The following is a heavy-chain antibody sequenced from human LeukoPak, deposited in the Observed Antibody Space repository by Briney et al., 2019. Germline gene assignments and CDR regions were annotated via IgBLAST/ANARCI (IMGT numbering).Heavy chain of an antibody. V-gene: IGHV1-46*01. Sequence: ASVKVSCKASGYTFTSYYMHWVRQAPGQGLEWMGIINPSGGNTSYAQKFQGRVTMTRDTSTSTVYMELSSLRSEDTAVYYCARDRSAGIFGVVPHWGGGQGTLVTVSS. CDR3: ARDRSAGIFGVVPHWG. CDR2: INPSGGNT. D-gene: IGHD3-3*01. J-gene: IGHJ4*02. CDR1: GYTFTSYY.